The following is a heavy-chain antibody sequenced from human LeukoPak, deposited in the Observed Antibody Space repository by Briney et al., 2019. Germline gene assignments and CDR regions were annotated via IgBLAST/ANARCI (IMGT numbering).Heavy chain of an antibody. CDR2: INGNGGGT. J-gene: IGHJ6*02. V-gene: IGHV3-20*04. D-gene: IGHD1-26*01. CDR3: AKHLTATNTYIFFGLDV. CDR1: GYIFKGKG. Sequence: GGSVSLSCQPPGYIFKGKGSHGVRHPPGRGRDGVPLINGNGGGTDYADSVKGRFTIFRDNAKNSLYLQLSSLRPEDTALYYCAKHLTATNTYIFFGLDVWGQGTSVTVSS.